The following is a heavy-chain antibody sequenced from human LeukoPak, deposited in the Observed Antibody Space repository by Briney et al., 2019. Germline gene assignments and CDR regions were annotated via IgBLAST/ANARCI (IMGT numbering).Heavy chain of an antibody. CDR3: AKDPSEDIVATSFDY. D-gene: IGHD5-12*01. CDR2: ISGSGGST. Sequence: HPGGSLRLSCAASGFTFSSYAMSWVRQAPGKGLEWVSAISGSGGSTYYADSVKGRFTISRDNSKNTLYLQMNSLRAGDTAVYYCAKDPSEDIVATSFDYWGQGTLVTVSS. CDR1: GFTFSSYA. V-gene: IGHV3-23*01. J-gene: IGHJ4*02.